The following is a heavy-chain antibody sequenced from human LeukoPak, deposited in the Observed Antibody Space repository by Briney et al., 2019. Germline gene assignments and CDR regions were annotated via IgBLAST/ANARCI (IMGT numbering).Heavy chain of an antibody. CDR3: AKTRDYDSSGYSTTPYFDY. Sequence: GGSLRLSCAASGFTFSSYAMSWVRQAPGKGLEGVSAISGSGGSTYYADSVEGRFTISRDNSKNTLYLQMNSLSAADTAVYYCAKTRDYDSSGYSTTPYFDYWGQGTLVTVSS. D-gene: IGHD3-22*01. V-gene: IGHV3-23*01. CDR1: GFTFSSYA. CDR2: ISGSGGST. J-gene: IGHJ4*02.